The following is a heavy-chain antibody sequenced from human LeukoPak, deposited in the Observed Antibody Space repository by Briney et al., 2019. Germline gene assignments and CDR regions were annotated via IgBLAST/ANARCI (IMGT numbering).Heavy chain of an antibody. D-gene: IGHD3-10*01. J-gene: IGHJ4*02. CDR2: IYHSGST. CDR3: ARTRYYYNSRSYGAPYYFDY. CDR1: GGSISSGYY. V-gene: IGHV4-38-2*02. Sequence: PSETLPLTCTVSGGSISSGYYWGWIRQPPGKGLEWIGSIYHSGSTHYNPSLKSRVTISVDTSKNQFSLKLSSVTAADTAVYYCARTRYYYNSRSYGAPYYFDYWGQGTLVTVSS.